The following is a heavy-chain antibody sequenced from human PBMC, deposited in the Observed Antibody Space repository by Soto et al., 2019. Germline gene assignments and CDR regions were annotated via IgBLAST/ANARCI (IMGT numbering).Heavy chain of an antibody. CDR2: MNPNSGNT. J-gene: IGHJ6*03. V-gene: IGHV1-8*01. CDR1: GYTFTSYD. Sequence: GASVKVSCKASGYTFTSYDINWLRQATGQGLEWMGWMNPNSGNTGYAQKFQGRVTMTRNTSISTAYMELSSLRSEDTAVYYCARRFMVVVPAAMLHDYYYYYYMDVWGKGTTVPVSS. D-gene: IGHD2-2*01. CDR3: ARRFMVVVPAAMLHDYYYYYYMDV.